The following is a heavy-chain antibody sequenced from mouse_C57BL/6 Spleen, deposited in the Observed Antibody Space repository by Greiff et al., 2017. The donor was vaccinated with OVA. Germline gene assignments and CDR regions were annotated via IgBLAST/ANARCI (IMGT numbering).Heavy chain of an antibody. CDR1: GYTFTSYW. J-gene: IGHJ1*03. CDR2: IHPNSGST. V-gene: IGHV1-64*01. Sequence: QVHVKQPGAELVKPGASVKLSCKASGYTFTSYWMHWVKQRPGQGLEWIGMIHPNSGSTNYNEKFKSKATLTVDKSSSTAYMQLSSLTSEDSAVYYCARAGVYYYGSYWYFDVWGTGTTVTVSS. CDR3: ARAGVYYYGSYWYFDV. D-gene: IGHD1-1*01.